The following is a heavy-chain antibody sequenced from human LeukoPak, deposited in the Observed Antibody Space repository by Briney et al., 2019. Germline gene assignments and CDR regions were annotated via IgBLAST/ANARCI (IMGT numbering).Heavy chain of an antibody. CDR2: IRGDGRET. V-gene: IGHV3-7*03. CDR1: GFTFGAYY. D-gene: IGHD4-23*01. Sequence: GESLRLSCAASGFTFGAYYMSWVRQAPGKGLEWVANIRGDGRETFYADSLRGRFSIFRDNARNSVSLQMNSLSAEDTAVYYCAGKKIWGQGTLVTVSS. J-gene: IGHJ4*02. CDR3: AGKKI.